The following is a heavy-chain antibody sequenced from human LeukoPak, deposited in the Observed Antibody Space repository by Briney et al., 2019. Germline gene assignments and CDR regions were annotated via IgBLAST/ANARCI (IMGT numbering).Heavy chain of an antibody. CDR2: INHSGST. CDR3: TRHAYGTSWRGAQFDF. CDR1: GGSFSGYY. Sequence: PSETLSLTCAVYGGSFSGYYWSWIRQPPGKGLEWIGEINHSGSTNYNPSLKSRVTISVDTSKNQFSLKLSSVTAPDTAMYYCTRHAYGTSWRGAQFDFWGQGTLVTVSS. V-gene: IGHV4-34*01. J-gene: IGHJ4*02. D-gene: IGHD6-13*01.